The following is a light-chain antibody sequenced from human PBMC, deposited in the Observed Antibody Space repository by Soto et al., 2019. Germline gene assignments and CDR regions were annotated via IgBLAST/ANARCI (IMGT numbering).Light chain of an antibody. V-gene: IGKV1-9*01. J-gene: IGKJ2*01. CDR3: QQFNSYPYT. CDR1: QGISSY. Sequence: DIQLTQSPSFLSASVGDRVTITCRASQGISSYLAWYQQKSGKAPKLLICGASTLQSGVPSRFSGSGSGTEFTLTIASLQPEDFATYYCQQFNSYPYTVGQGTELEIK. CDR2: GAS.